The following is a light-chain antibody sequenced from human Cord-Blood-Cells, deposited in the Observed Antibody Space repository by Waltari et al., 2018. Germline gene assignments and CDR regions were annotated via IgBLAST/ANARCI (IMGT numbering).Light chain of an antibody. CDR2: DPS. CDR3: QQYDNLPLT. J-gene: IGKJ4*01. Sequence: DIQMIQSPSSLSASVGDRVTITCQASQDISNYLNWYQQKPGKAPKLLIYDPSTLETGVPSRFSGSGSGTDFTFTISSLQPEDIATYYCQQYDNLPLTFGGGTKVEIK. CDR1: QDISNY. V-gene: IGKV1-33*01.